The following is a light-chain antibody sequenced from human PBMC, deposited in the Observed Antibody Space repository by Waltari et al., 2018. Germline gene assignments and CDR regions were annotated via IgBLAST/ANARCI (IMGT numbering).Light chain of an antibody. CDR2: AVT. CDR3: CSYAGDSLYV. Sequence: QSALTQPASVSGSPGQSITLTCTATSSDVRSYNYVSWYQQYPGKAPKLLIYAVTQRPSGVSDRFSGSKSGNTASLTISGLQAEDEADYYCCSYAGDSLYVFGTGTTVTV. J-gene: IGLJ1*01. CDR1: SSDVRSYNY. V-gene: IGLV2-23*02.